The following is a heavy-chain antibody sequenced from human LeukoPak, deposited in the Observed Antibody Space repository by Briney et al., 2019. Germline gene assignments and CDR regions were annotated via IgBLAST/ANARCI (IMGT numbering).Heavy chain of an antibody. CDR1: GGSFSSGSYY. Sequence: KSSQTLSLTCTVSGGSFSSGSYYWNWIRQPAGKGLEWIGRIYTSGTTNYNPSLKSRVTMSVDTSKNQFSLKLSSVTAADTAVYYCARSKLGNFDHWGQGTLVTVSS. CDR3: ARSKLGNFDH. V-gene: IGHV4-61*02. D-gene: IGHD7-27*01. CDR2: IYTSGTT. J-gene: IGHJ4*02.